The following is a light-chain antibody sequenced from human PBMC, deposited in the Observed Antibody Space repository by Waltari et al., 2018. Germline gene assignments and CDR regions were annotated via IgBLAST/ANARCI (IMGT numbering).Light chain of an antibody. J-gene: IGLJ3*02. CDR2: RNN. Sequence: QSVLTQLPSASGTPGQGVTISCSGSSSNIGDNHVYWYQQFPGTSPKLLIHRNNHLPSGVHGRFSGSKSGTSAFLVISRLRSDDEADYHCATWDDSLSGWVFGGGTKVTVL. CDR1: SSNIGDNH. V-gene: IGLV1-47*01. CDR3: ATWDDSLSGWV.